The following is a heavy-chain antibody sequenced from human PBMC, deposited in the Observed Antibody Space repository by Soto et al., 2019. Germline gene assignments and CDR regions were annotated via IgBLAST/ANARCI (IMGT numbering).Heavy chain of an antibody. CDR3: ARAPTYYYGSGSPTIVGWFAP. D-gene: IGHD3-10*01. Sequence: SVKVSCKASGGTFSSYTISWVRQAPGQGHEWMGRIIPILGIANYAQKFQGRVTITADKSTSTAYMELSSLRSEDTAVYYCARAPTYYYGSGSPTIVGWFAPWGQGTQVTVSS. V-gene: IGHV1-69*02. CDR1: GGTFSSYT. J-gene: IGHJ5*02. CDR2: IIPILGIA.